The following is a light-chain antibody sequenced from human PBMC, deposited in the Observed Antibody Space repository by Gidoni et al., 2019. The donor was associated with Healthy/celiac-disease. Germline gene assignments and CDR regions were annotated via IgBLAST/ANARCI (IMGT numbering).Light chain of an antibody. CDR2: LGA. CDR1: QSLLHSNGYNY. CDR3: MQARQTPPIT. V-gene: IGKV2-28*01. J-gene: IGKJ5*01. Sequence: DIVMTPSPLSLPVTHGEPAYISCRASQSLLHSNGYNYLDWYLQKPGQSPQLLIYLGANRASGVPDRFSGGGAGTDFTLKISRVEAEDVGVYYCMQARQTPPITFGQGTRLEIK.